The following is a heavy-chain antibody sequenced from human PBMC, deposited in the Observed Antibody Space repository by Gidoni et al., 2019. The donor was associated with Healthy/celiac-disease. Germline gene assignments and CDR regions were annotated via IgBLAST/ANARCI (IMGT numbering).Heavy chain of an antibody. CDR2: ISGSGGST. Sequence: EVQLLESGGGLVQPGGSLRLSCAASGFTFSSYAMSWVRQAPGKGLEWVSAISGSGGSTYYADSVKGRFTISRDNSKNTLYLQMNSLRAEDTAVYYCARRGLRFLEWLLFGGFDPWGQGTLVTVSS. J-gene: IGHJ5*02. CDR1: GFTFSSYA. CDR3: ARRGLRFLEWLLFGGFDP. D-gene: IGHD3-3*01. V-gene: IGHV3-23*01.